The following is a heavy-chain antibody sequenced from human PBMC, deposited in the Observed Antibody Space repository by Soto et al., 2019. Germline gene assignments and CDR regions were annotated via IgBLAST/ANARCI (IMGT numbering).Heavy chain of an antibody. CDR2: INPSGGST. CDR1: GYTFTSYF. D-gene: IGHD2-15*01. Sequence: QVQLVQSGAEVKKPGASVNVSCKASGYTFTSYFMHWVRQAPGQGLEWMGIINPSGGSTSYAQKCQGRVSMTRATSASTVSMELSSLRSEDTAVYYCARVVCSDGSCYSVDYWGQGTLVTVSS. J-gene: IGHJ4*02. V-gene: IGHV1-46*01. CDR3: ARVVCSDGSCYSVDY.